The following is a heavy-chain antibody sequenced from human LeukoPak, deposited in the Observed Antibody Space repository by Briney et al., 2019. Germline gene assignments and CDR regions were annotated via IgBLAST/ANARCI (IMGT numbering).Heavy chain of an antibody. CDR2: INPNSDGT. J-gene: IGHJ6*03. D-gene: IGHD3-16*01. V-gene: IGHV1-2*02. CDR3: ARDIGLGEFALYYYYMDV. CDR1: GYAFTGYY. Sequence: ASVKVSCKASGYAFTGYYMHWVRQAPGQGLEWMGWINPNSDGTNYAQKFQGRVTMTRDTSIGTAYMELSRLRSDDTAVYYCARDIGLGEFALYYYYMDVWGKGTTVTISS.